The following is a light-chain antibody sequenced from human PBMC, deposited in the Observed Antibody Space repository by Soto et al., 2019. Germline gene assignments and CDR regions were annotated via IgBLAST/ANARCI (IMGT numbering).Light chain of an antibody. V-gene: IGKV1-39*01. CDR2: AAS. Sequence: DIQMTQSPSSLSASVGDRVTITCRASQSIDIYLNWYQQKPGSAPKVLIYAASSLQSGVPSRFSDSGSGTDFTLTISNLQLEDFATYYCQQTYSTSITFGQGTRLDIK. CDR3: QQTYSTSIT. J-gene: IGKJ5*01. CDR1: QSIDIY.